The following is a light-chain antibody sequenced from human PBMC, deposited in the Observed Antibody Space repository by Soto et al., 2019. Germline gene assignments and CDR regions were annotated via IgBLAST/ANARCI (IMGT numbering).Light chain of an antibody. V-gene: IGKV1-39*01. CDR3: QQSHTWT. CDR1: QTISSY. Sequence: DIQMTQSPSSLSASVGDRVTITCRASQTISSYLNWYQQKPGNAPKVLIYAASSLRSGVPSRFSGSGYGTDFTLTISSLQPEDFATYYCQQSHTWTFGQGTKVELK. J-gene: IGKJ1*01. CDR2: AAS.